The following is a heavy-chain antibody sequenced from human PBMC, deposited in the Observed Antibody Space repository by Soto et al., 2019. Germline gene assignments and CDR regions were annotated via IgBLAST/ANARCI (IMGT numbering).Heavy chain of an antibody. J-gene: IGHJ4*02. CDR3: TRVRNATPDY. CDR1: GCTFTSYD. CDR2: MNPNSGNT. Sequence: QGQLGQSGAEVKKPGASVKVSCKASGCTFTSYDINWERQATGQGIEWMGCMNPNSGNTGYAQKFQGRVTLARLTSISTAYMELLSLRSEVTAVYYLTRVRNATPDYWGQVALVTVS. V-gene: IGHV1-8*01. D-gene: IGHD1-1*01.